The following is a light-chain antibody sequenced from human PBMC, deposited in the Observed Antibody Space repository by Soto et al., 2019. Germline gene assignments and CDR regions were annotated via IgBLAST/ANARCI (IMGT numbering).Light chain of an antibody. J-gene: IGKJ5*01. CDR2: DAS. CDR1: QSVSSN. V-gene: IGKV3-11*01. CDR3: QQRSNWPPT. Sequence: EIVMTQSPATLSVSPGERATLSCRASQSVSSNLAWYQQKPGQAPRLLIYDASTRATGIPARFSGSGSGTDFTLTISSLEPEDFAVYYCQQRSNWPPTFGQGTRLEIK.